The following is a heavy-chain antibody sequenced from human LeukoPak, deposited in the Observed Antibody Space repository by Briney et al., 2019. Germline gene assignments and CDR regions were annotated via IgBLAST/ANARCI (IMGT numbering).Heavy chain of an antibody. Sequence: ASVKVSCKASGGTFSSYAISWVRQAPGQGLEWMGRIIPILGIANYAQKSQGRVTITADKSTSTAYMELSSLRSEDTAVYYCATPMVRGNYYGMDVWGQGTTVTVSS. CDR3: ATPMVRGNYYGMDV. CDR2: IIPILGIA. J-gene: IGHJ6*02. D-gene: IGHD3-10*01. V-gene: IGHV1-69*04. CDR1: GGTFSSYA.